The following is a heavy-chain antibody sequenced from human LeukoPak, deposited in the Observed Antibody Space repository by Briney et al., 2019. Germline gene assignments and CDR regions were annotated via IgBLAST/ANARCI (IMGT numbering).Heavy chain of an antibody. Sequence: GGSLRLSCAASGFTFSSYAMHWVRQAPGKGLEWVAVISYDGSNKYYADSVKGRFTISRDNSKNTLYLQMNSLRAEDTAVCYCAREPSGYEEAGYFDYWGQGTLVTVSS. D-gene: IGHD5-12*01. CDR3: AREPSGYEEAGYFDY. CDR1: GFTFSSYA. J-gene: IGHJ4*02. CDR2: ISYDGSNK. V-gene: IGHV3-30*04.